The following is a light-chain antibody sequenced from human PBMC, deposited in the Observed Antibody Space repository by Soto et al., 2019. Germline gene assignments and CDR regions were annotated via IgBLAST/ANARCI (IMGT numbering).Light chain of an antibody. CDR2: DAS. V-gene: IGKV3-11*01. J-gene: IGKJ4*01. Sequence: EIVLTQSQATLSLSPGERATLSCRASQSVSSYLAWYQHKPGQAHRXIIYDASNRATGIPARFSGSRYGTDGTLTISSLEPEDGAIYDCQKYNSGPLTFGGGTKVDIK. CDR1: QSVSSY. CDR3: QKYNSGPLT.